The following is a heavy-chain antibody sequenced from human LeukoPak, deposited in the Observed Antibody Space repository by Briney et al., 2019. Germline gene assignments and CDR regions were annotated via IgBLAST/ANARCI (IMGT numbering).Heavy chain of an antibody. Sequence: SVKVSCKASGGTFSSYAISWVRQAPGQGLEWMGGIIPIFGTANYAQKFQGRVTITADESTSTAYMELSSLRSEDTAVYYCASGRIDYGALRDAFDIWGQGTMVTVSS. D-gene: IGHD4-17*01. V-gene: IGHV1-69*13. CDR2: IIPIFGTA. J-gene: IGHJ3*02. CDR1: GGTFSSYA. CDR3: ASGRIDYGALRDAFDI.